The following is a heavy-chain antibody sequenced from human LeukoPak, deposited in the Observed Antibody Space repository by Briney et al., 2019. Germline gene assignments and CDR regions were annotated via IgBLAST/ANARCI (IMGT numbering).Heavy chain of an antibody. CDR3: VKYSSGWN. CDR2: INNDGSST. J-gene: IGHJ4*02. CDR1: GFTHSSNW. V-gene: IGHV3-74*01. Sequence: PGGSLRLSCAASGFTHSSNWMHWVRQAPGKGLVWVSRINNDGSSTSYADSVKGRFTISRDNAKDTLFLQMNSLRAEYTAVYYCVKYSSGWNWGQGTLVTVSS. D-gene: IGHD6-19*01.